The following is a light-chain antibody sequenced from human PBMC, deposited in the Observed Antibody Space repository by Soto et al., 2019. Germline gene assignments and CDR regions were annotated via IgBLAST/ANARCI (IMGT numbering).Light chain of an antibody. CDR2: GAS. CDR3: LQYNSHPFI. J-gene: IGKJ3*01. CDR1: QGISDY. V-gene: IGKV1-17*03. Sequence: DIQMTQSPSAMSASVGDRVTITCRASQGISDYLAWFQQKPGKAPKRLIYGASILQSGVPSRFSGSGSVTEFNLTISRLQPEDFATYFCLQYNSHPFIFGPGTKVDIK.